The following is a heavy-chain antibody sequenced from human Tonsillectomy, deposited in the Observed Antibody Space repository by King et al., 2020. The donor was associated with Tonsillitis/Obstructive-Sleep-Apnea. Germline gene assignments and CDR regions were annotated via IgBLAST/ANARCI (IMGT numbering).Heavy chain of an antibody. CDR3: AREGYGYYDFRY. V-gene: IGHV3-74*01. CDR1: GFTFNTYW. J-gene: IGHJ4*02. CDR2: INGDGSST. Sequence: VQLVESGGGLVQPGGSLRLSCAASGFTFNTYWMHWVRQAPGKGLVWVSRINGDGSSTSYADSVKGRFTISRDNAKNTLYLQMNSLSAEDTAVYYCAREGYGYYDFRYWGQGTLVTVSS. D-gene: IGHD3-3*01.